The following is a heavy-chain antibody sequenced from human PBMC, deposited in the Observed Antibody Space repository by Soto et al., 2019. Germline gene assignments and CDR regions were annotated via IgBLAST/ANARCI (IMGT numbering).Heavy chain of an antibody. Sequence: SETLSLTCAVYGGSFSGYYWSWIRQPPGKGLEWIGEINHSGSTNYNPSLKSRVTISVDTSKNQFSLKLSSVTAADTAVYYCARSITMVRGVIIDPLPDYYYYMDVWGKGTTVTVAS. CDR3: ARSITMVRGVIIDPLPDYYYYMDV. CDR2: INHSGST. D-gene: IGHD3-10*01. J-gene: IGHJ6*03. CDR1: GGSFSGYY. V-gene: IGHV4-34*01.